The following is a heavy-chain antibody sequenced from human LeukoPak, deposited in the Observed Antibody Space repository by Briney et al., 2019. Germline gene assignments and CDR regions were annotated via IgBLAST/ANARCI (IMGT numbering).Heavy chain of an antibody. D-gene: IGHD3-22*01. J-gene: IGHJ4*02. CDR1: GYTFTSHD. Sequence: GASVKVSCKASGYTFTSHDINWVRQAAGQGLEWMVWMNPNSGNTGYAQKFQGRVTMTRNTSINTAYMELSSLRSEDTAVYYCARVPNSSGFFSYPYYFDYWGQGTLVTVSS. CDR2: MNPNSGNT. V-gene: IGHV1-8*01. CDR3: ARVPNSSGFFSYPYYFDY.